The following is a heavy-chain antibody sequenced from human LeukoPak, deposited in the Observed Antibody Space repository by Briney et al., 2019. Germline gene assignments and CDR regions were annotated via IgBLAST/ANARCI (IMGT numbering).Heavy chain of an antibody. Sequence: AGGSLRLSCAASGFTFSSYATSWVRQAPGKGLEWVSAISGSGGSTYYVDSVKGRFTISRDNSKNTLYLQMNSLRAEDTAVYYCAKKVYYDSSGYIDYWGQGTLVTVSS. CDR1: GFTFSSYA. J-gene: IGHJ4*02. D-gene: IGHD3-22*01. V-gene: IGHV3-23*01. CDR2: ISGSGGST. CDR3: AKKVYYDSSGYIDY.